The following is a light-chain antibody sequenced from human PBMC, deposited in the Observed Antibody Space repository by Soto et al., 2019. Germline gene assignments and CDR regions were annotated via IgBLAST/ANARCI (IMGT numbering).Light chain of an antibody. CDR1: QDISNY. CDR3: QQYDNLPLT. CDR2: DAS. V-gene: IGKV1-33*01. Sequence: DIQMTQSPSSLSASVGDRVTITCQASQDISNYLNWYQQQPGKAPKLLIYDASNLETGVPSRFSGSVSGTDFTFTISSLHSEDIATYYCQQYDNLPLTFGGGTKVEIK. J-gene: IGKJ4*01.